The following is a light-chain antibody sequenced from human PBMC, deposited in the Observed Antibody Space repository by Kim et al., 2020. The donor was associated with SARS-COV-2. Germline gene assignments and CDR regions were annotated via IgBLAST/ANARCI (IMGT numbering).Light chain of an antibody. Sequence: GQNVTIPCSGSSANIENNYVSWYQQLPGTAPKLLIYDNNSRPSGIPDRFSGSKSGTSATLGITGLQTGDEADYYCGTWDSSLSAGVFGGGTQLTVL. V-gene: IGLV1-51*01. CDR1: SANIENNY. CDR3: GTWDSSLSAGV. CDR2: DNN. J-gene: IGLJ2*01.